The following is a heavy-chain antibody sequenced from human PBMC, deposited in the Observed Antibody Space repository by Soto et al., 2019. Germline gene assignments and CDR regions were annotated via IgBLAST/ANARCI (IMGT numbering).Heavy chain of an antibody. Sequence: SETLSLTCTVSGGSISSGGYYWSWIRQHPGKGLEWIGYIYYSGSTYYNPSLKSRVTISVDTSKIQFSLKLSSVTAADTAVYYCARDVWSGVFGELNWFDPWGQGTLVTVSS. CDR3: ARDVWSGVFGELNWFDP. V-gene: IGHV4-31*03. CDR1: GGSISSGGYY. CDR2: IYYSGST. J-gene: IGHJ5*02. D-gene: IGHD3-10*02.